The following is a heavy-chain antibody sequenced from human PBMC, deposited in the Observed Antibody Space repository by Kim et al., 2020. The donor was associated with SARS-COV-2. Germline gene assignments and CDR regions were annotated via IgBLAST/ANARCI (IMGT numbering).Heavy chain of an antibody. CDR3: ARGYYFDY. CDR2: HTGNT. J-gene: IGHJ4*02. V-gene: IGHV4-34*01. Sequence: HTGNTGYNLSLKGRVTVSFDTSKNHFSLKLSSVTAADTAVYYCARGYYFDYWGQGTLVIVSS.